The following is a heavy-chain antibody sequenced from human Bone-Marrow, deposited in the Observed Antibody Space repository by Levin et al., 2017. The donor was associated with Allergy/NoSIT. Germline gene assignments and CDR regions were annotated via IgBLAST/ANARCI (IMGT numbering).Heavy chain of an antibody. Sequence: AGGSLRLSCAGSGFTLSTHNIHWVRQAPGKGLEWISSIRSTSSSYNADSVRGRFTISGGSAQNSVYLQMNSLSVEDTAAYYCARAEGVGPVPRPEDVFDLWGQGTVVTVSS. D-gene: IGHD3-3*01. CDR1: GFTLSTHN. V-gene: IGHV3-21*01. CDR3: ARAEGVGPVPRPEDVFDL. CDR2: IRSTSSS. J-gene: IGHJ3*01.